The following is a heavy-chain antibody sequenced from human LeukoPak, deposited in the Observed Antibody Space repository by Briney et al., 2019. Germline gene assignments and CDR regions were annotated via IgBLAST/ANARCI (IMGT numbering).Heavy chain of an antibody. CDR3: ARAGSGVSPWNDY. D-gene: IGHD3-10*01. V-gene: IGHV1-8*01. Sequence: GASVKVSCKASGYTFTSYDINWVRQATGQGLGWMGWMSSNSGNTGYAQKFQGRVTMTRNTSISTAYMELSSLRSEDTAVYYCARAGSGVSPWNDYWGQGTLVTVSS. CDR2: MSSNSGNT. CDR1: GYTFTSYD. J-gene: IGHJ4*02.